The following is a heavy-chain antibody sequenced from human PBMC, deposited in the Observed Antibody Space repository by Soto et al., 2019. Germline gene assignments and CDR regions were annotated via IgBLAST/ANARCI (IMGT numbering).Heavy chain of an antibody. Sequence: XESLKISCKGSGYSFTSYWIGWVRQMPGKGLEWMGTIYPGDSDTRYSPSFQGQVTISADKSISTAYLQWSSLKASDTAMYYCARGSDRVPAANNWFDHWGQGTLVTVSS. V-gene: IGHV5-51*01. D-gene: IGHD2-2*01. CDR2: IYPGDSDT. CDR3: ARGSDRVPAANNWFDH. CDR1: GYSFTSYW. J-gene: IGHJ5*02.